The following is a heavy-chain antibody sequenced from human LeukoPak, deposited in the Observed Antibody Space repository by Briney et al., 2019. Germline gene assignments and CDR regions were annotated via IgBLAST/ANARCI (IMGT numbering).Heavy chain of an antibody. D-gene: IGHD3-22*01. Sequence: SGPALVKPTQTLTLTCTFSGFSLTTRGMCVSWICQPPGKALEWLARIDWDDDKYYTTSLKTRLTISKDTSNNQVVLTMTNMDPVDTATYYCARLPQYYYDSSDEGNWGQGTLVTVSS. J-gene: IGHJ4*02. CDR3: ARLPQYYYDSSDEGN. V-gene: IGHV2-70*11. CDR1: GFSLTTRGMC. CDR2: IDWDDDK.